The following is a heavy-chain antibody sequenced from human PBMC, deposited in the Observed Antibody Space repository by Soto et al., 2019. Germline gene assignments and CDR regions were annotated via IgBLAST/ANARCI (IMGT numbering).Heavy chain of an antibody. CDR3: ASVVDYYDPYYYYGMDV. V-gene: IGHV3-21*01. CDR1: GFTFSYYS. D-gene: IGHD3-22*01. J-gene: IGHJ6*02. CDR2: ISSSSSYI. Sequence: PGGSLRLSCAASGFTFSYYSMNWVRKAPGKGLEWVSSISSSSSYISYADSVKGRFTISRDNAKNSLYLQMNSLRAEDTAVYYCASVVDYYDPYYYYGMDVWGQGTTVTVSS.